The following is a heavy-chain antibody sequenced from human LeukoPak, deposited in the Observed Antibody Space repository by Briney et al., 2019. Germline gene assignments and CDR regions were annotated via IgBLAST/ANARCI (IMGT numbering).Heavy chain of an antibody. J-gene: IGHJ4*02. V-gene: IGHV1-2*06. Sequence: GASVKVSCKASGYTFTGYYMHWVRQAPGQGLEWMGRINPNSGGTNYAQKFQGRVTMTRDTSISTAYMELSRLRSDDTAVYYCATEDGKYSGSYGYWGQGTLVTVSS. CDR1: GYTFTGYY. D-gene: IGHD1-26*01. CDR2: INPNSGGT. CDR3: ATEDGKYSGSYGY.